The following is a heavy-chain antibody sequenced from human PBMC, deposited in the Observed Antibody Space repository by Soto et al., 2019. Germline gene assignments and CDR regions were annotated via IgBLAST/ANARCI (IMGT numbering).Heavy chain of an antibody. CDR2: IYYSGST. Sequence: PSETLSLTCTVSGGSISSGGYYWSWIRQHPGKGLEWIGYIYYSGSTHYNPSLKSRVTISVDTSKNQFSLKLSSVTAADTAVYYCARAVEAAGRDWYFDLWGRGTLVIVSS. CDR3: ARAVEAAGRDWYFDL. CDR1: GGSISSGGYY. V-gene: IGHV4-31*03. D-gene: IGHD6-13*01. J-gene: IGHJ2*01.